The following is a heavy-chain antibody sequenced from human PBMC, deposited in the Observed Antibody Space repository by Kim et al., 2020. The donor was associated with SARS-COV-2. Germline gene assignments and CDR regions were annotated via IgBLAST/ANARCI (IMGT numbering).Heavy chain of an antibody. J-gene: IGHJ3*02. CDR1: GGSISSGGYY. CDR2: IYYSGST. D-gene: IGHD3-10*01. CDR3: AWKSNSGRKAGNAFDI. V-gene: IGHV4-31*03. Sequence: SETLSLTCTVSGGSISSGGYYWSWIRQHPGKGLEWIGYIYYSGSTYYNPSPKSRVTISVDTSKNQFSLKLSSVTAADTAVYYCAWKSNSGRKAGNAFDIWGQGTMVTVSS.